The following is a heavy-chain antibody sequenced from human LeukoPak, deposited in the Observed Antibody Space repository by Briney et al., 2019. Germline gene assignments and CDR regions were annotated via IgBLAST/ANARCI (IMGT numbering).Heavy chain of an antibody. Sequence: GGSLRLSCAASGFTFSSYSMNWVRQAPGKGLEWVSSISSSSSYIYYADSVKGRFTISRDNAKNSLYLQMNSLRAEDTAVYYCARDPYPSTVTTPDYWGQGTLVTVSS. J-gene: IGHJ4*02. CDR1: GFTFSSYS. CDR2: ISSSSSYI. D-gene: IGHD4-17*01. CDR3: ARDPYPSTVTTPDY. V-gene: IGHV3-21*01.